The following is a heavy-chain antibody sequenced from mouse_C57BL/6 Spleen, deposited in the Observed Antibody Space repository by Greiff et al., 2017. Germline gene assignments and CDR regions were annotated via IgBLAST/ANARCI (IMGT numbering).Heavy chain of an antibody. CDR3: ARNRGSNEVYYFDY. CDR1: GFSLTSYA. D-gene: IGHD1-1*01. J-gene: IGHJ2*01. V-gene: IGHV2-9-1*01. CDR2: IWTGGGT. Sequence: QVQLKQSGPGLVAPSQSLSITCTVSGFSLTSYAISWVRQPPGKGLEWLGVIWTGGGTNYNSALKSRLSISKDNSKSQVFLKMNSLQTDDTARYYCARNRGSNEVYYFDYWGQGTTLTVSS.